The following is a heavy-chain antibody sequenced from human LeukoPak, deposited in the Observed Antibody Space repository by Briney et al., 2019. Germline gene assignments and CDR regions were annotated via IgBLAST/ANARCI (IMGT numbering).Heavy chain of an antibody. CDR3: AREFGYGLSFDY. J-gene: IGHJ4*02. Sequence: ASVKVSCKASGYTFTGYYMHWVRQAPGQGLEWMGRINPSGGSTSYAQKFQGRVTMTRDTSTSTVYMELSSLRSEDTAVYYCAREFGYGLSFDYWGQGTLVTVSS. D-gene: IGHD5-18*01. V-gene: IGHV1-46*01. CDR2: INPSGGST. CDR1: GYTFTGYY.